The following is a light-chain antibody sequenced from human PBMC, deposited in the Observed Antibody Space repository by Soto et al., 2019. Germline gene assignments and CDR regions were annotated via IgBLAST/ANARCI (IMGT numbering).Light chain of an antibody. Sequence: EIVLTQSPGTLSLSPGERATLSCRASQGVDNYLAWYQQKPVQAPRLLIYGASSRATGIPDRFSGSGYGTDFTLIISRLEPEDFAVYYCHQYGVSPVTFGQGTTVEIK. CDR2: GAS. V-gene: IGKV3-20*01. J-gene: IGKJ1*01. CDR1: QGVDNY. CDR3: HQYGVSPVT.